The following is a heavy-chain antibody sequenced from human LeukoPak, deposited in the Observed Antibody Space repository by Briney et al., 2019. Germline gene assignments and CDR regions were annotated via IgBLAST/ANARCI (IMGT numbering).Heavy chain of an antibody. V-gene: IGHV3-23*01. CDR3: AKGGVGAEAMSSDYYFDY. Sequence: PGGSLRLSCAASGFTFSSYAMSWVRQAPGKGLEWVSAISGSGGSTYYADSVKGRFTISRDNSKNTLYLQMNSLRAEDTAVYYCAKGGVGAEAMSSDYYFDYWGQGTLVTVSS. D-gene: IGHD6-13*01. J-gene: IGHJ4*02. CDR1: GFTFSSYA. CDR2: ISGSGGST.